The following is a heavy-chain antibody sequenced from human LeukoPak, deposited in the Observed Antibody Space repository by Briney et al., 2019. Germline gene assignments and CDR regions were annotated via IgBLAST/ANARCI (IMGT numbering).Heavy chain of an antibody. Sequence: TSETLSLTCTVSGGSISGYYWSWIRQPAGKGLEWIGRIYPSGSTNYNPSLKSRVTMSIDTSKNQFSLKLSSVTAADTAVYYCAREYSSSISLDYWGQGTLVTVSS. V-gene: IGHV4-4*07. CDR1: GGSISGYY. CDR2: IYPSGST. D-gene: IGHD6-6*01. J-gene: IGHJ4*02. CDR3: AREYSSSISLDY.